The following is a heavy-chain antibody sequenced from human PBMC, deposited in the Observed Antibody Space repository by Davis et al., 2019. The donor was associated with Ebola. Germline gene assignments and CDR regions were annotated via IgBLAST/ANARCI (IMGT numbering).Heavy chain of an antibody. V-gene: IGHV6-1*01. D-gene: IGHD6-13*01. CDR2: TYYSSKWYN. J-gene: IGHJ6*04. CDR3: ARISWVSRGMDV. CDR1: GDSVSSGG. Sequence: HSQTLSLTCAISGDSVSSGGWNWIRQSPSRGLEWLGRTYYSSKWYNDYAVSVKSRISINPDTSKNQFSLQLNFVTPEDAAVYYCARISWVSRGMDVWGKGTTVTVSS.